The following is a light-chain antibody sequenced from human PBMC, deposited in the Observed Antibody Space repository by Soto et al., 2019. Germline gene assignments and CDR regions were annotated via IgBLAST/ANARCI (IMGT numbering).Light chain of an antibody. V-gene: IGKV3-20*01. Sequence: EIVLTQSPGTLSLSPGERATLSCRASQSVSDNYLAWYQQKPGQAPRVLISGASSRATGIPDRFSGSGSGTDFTLTISRLEPEDFAVYYCQQYGGSPLVTFGGGTKVEIK. CDR3: QQYGGSPLVT. CDR1: QSVSDNY. J-gene: IGKJ4*01. CDR2: GAS.